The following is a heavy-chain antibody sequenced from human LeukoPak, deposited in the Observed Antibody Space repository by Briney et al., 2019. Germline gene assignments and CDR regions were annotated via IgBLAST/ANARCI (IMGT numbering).Heavy chain of an antibody. D-gene: IGHD6-19*01. CDR2: ISTYNGNT. Sequence: GASVKVSCKASDDTFSNYGISWVRQAPGQGLEWMGWISTYNGNTHYAQKFQGRVTMTTDTSTTTAYMELRSLKSDDTAVYYCARGHSSGRDYYFDTWGQGTLVTVSS. CDR1: DDTFSNYG. J-gene: IGHJ4*02. CDR3: ARGHSSGRDYYFDT. V-gene: IGHV1-18*01.